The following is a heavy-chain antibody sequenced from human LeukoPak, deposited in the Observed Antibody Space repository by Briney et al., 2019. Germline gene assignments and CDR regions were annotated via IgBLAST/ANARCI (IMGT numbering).Heavy chain of an antibody. D-gene: IGHD2-15*01. Sequence: SETLSLTCTVSGGSIGSSSYYWGWIRQPPGKGLEWIGSIYYSGSTYYNPSLKSRVTISVDTSKNQFSLKLSSVTAADTAVYYCAVVVVAATLNWFDPWGQGTLVTVSS. CDR2: IYYSGST. V-gene: IGHV4-39*01. J-gene: IGHJ5*02. CDR1: GGSIGSSSYY. CDR3: AVVVVAATLNWFDP.